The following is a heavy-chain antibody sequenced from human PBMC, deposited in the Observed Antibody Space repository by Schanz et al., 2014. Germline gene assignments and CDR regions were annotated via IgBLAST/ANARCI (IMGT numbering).Heavy chain of an antibody. CDR1: GFTFSSYA. CDR2: ISGGGGTT. J-gene: IGHJ6*03. Sequence: EVQLVESGGGWVQPGGSLRLSCAASGFTFSSYAMSWVRQAPGKGLEWVSAISGGGGTTYYTDSVKGRFTISRDNSKNTLYLQMNSLRAEDTAVYYCAKGPYYYYYMDVWGNGTTVTVSS. V-gene: IGHV3-23*04. CDR3: AKGPYYYYYMDV.